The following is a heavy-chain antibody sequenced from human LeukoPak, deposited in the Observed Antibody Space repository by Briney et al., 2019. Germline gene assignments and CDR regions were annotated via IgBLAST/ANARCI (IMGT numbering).Heavy chain of an antibody. CDR2: ITGSSSTI. J-gene: IGHJ5*01. V-gene: IGHV3-48*01. CDR1: GFTFSSYA. CDR3: AREPTYTSSWYTTCDS. D-gene: IGHD6-13*01. Sequence: PGGSLRLSCAASGFTFSSYAMHWVRQAPGKGLEWVSYITGSSSTIYYAASVQGRFTISRDNAKNSLYLQMNSLRAEDTAVYYCAREPTYTSSWYTTCDSWGQGTLVSVSS.